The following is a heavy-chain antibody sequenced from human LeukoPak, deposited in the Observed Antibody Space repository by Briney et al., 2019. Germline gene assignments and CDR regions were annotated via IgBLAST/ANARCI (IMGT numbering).Heavy chain of an antibody. D-gene: IGHD1-20*01. V-gene: IGHV3-74*01. CDR3: ARGISGTSDY. J-gene: IGHJ4*02. CDR1: GFTFSSYW. Sequence: EGSLRLSCAASGFTFSSYWMHWVRQAPGKGLVWVSLINPDGSNTAYANSVKGRFTISRDNGKNTLYLQMNSLRAEDTAVYYCARGISGTSDYWGQGTLVTVSS. CDR2: INPDGSNT.